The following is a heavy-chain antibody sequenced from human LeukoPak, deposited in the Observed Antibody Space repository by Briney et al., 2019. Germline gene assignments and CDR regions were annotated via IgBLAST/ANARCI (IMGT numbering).Heavy chain of an antibody. D-gene: IGHD3-3*01. V-gene: IGHV6-1*01. CDR1: GDGVSSNSAA. Sequence: SQTLSLTCVISGDGVSSNSAAWNWIRQSPSRVLEWLGRTYYRSEWYSEYAVSVKSRITINADTSKNRLSLQLDSVTPEDTAVYYCARDRGGFFDYWGQGTLVTVSS. J-gene: IGHJ4*02. CDR3: ARDRGGFFDY. CDR2: TYYRSEWYS.